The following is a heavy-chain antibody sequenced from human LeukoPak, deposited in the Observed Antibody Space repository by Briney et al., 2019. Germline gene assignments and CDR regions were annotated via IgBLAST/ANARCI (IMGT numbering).Heavy chain of an antibody. CDR1: GYSSTTYS. CDR2: IYPGDSDS. Sequence: GESLKISCKRSGYSSTTYSIGSVRHMPGKGLEWMGIIYPGDSDSRYSPSFQGQVTISAYKSISTAYLQWSSLEASDTAMYYCARARYCSGGSFYAEYWGEGTLVTVSS. D-gene: IGHD2-15*01. V-gene: IGHV5-51*01. CDR3: ARARYCSGGSFYAEY. J-gene: IGHJ4*02.